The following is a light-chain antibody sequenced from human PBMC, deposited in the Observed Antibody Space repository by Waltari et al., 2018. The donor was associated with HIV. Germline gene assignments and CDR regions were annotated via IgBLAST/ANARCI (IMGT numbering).Light chain of an antibody. J-gene: IGLJ3*02. CDR1: SSDVGGYNY. Sequence: QSALTQPPSASASPGQSVTISRPGHSSDVGGYNYVSLYQQHPGKAPKLMIYEVSKRPSGVPDRFSGSKSGNTASLTVSGLQAEDEADYYCNSYAGSNNWVFGGGTKLTVL. CDR2: EVS. CDR3: NSYAGSNNWV. V-gene: IGLV2-8*01.